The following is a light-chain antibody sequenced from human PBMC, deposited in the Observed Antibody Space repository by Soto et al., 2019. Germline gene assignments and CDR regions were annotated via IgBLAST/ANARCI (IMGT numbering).Light chain of an antibody. CDR3: QQHGSSPWM. CDR2: GAS. J-gene: IGKJ1*01. Sequence: EVVLTQSPGTLSLSPAERSTLSRRGSQSVSSNYLAWYQQIPGQTPRLLIYGASSRATGIPDRFSGSGSGTDFTLTISRLEPEDFAVYYCQQHGSSPWMFGQGTKVDIK. V-gene: IGKV3-20*01. CDR1: QSVSSNY.